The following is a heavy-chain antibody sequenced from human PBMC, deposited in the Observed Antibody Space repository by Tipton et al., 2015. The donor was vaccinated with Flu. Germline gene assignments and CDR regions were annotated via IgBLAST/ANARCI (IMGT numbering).Heavy chain of an antibody. J-gene: IGHJ2*01. CDR2: ISTSGTI. CDR3: ARAPAGRGWYFDV. D-gene: IGHD3-10*01. Sequence: TLSLTCTVSGDSISGFNYYWAWVRQPAGRGLEWIGRISTSGTINKNPSLKSRVAMAIDTSRNQFSLILNSVTAADTAMYYCARAPAGRGWYFDVWGRGTLVTVSS. CDR1: GDSISGFNYY. V-gene: IGHV4-61*02.